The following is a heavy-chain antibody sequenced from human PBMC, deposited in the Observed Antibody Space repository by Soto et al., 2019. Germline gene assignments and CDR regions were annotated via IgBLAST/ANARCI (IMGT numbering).Heavy chain of an antibody. V-gene: IGHV1-18*01. CDR3: ARGRYGDY. CDR2: LSAHNGNT. D-gene: IGHD1-1*01. Sequence: QVHLVQSGAEVKKPGASVKVSCKGSGYTFTSYGITWVRQAPGQGLEWMGWLSAHNGNTDNAQRVQRTVTVTRDTSTSPAYIAPRSLRSDDTAVYYCARGRYGDYWGQGALVTVSS. CDR1: GYTFTSYG. J-gene: IGHJ4*02.